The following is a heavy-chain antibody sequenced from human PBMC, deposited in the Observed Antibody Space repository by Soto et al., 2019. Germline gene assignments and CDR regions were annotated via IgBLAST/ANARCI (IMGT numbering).Heavy chain of an antibody. CDR1: GGTFSSYA. CDR3: ARDGSITGTTYYYYGMDV. Sequence: SVKVSCKASGGTFSSYAISWVRQAPGQGLEWMGGIIPIFGTANYAQKFQGRVTITADESTSTAYMELSSLRSEDTAVYYCARDGSITGTTYYYYGMDVWAKGPRSPSP. J-gene: IGHJ6*02. V-gene: IGHV1-69*13. D-gene: IGHD1-7*01. CDR2: IIPIFGTA.